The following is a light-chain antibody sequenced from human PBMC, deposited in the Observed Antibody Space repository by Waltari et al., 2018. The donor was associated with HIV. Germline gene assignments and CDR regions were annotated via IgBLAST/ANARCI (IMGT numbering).Light chain of an antibody. CDR1: SSAVGGYNY. Sequence: QSALTQPRSVSGSPGQSVTISCTGTSSAVGGYNYVSWYQQHPGKAPKLMIYEVSKRPSGVPDRFSGSKSGNTASLTISGLQAEDEADYYCCSYAGSYTGVFGGGTKLTVL. CDR3: CSYAGSYTGV. V-gene: IGLV2-11*01. J-gene: IGLJ2*01. CDR2: EVS.